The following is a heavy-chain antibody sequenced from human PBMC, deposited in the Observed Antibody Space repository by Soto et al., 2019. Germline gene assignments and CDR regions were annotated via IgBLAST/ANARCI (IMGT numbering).Heavy chain of an antibody. D-gene: IGHD5-18*01. J-gene: IGHJ4*02. CDR3: ARMTPPKIQTYYFDY. V-gene: IGHV1-69*12. CDR2: IIPIFGTA. CDR1: GGTFSSYA. Sequence: QVQLVQSGAEVKKPGSSVKVSCKASGGTFSSYAISWVRQAPGQGLEWMGGIIPIFGTANYAQKFQGRVTIXXDXSKXTAYMELSSLRSEDTAVYYCARMTPPKIQTYYFDYWGQGTLVTVSS.